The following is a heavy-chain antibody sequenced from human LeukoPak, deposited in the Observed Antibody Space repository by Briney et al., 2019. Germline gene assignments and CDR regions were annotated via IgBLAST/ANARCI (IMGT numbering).Heavy chain of an antibody. Sequence: GSLRLSCAASGFTVSSNYMSWVRQAPGKGLEWVSVIYSGGSTYYADSVKGRFTISRDNSENTLYLQMNSLRAEGTAVYYCAKERGYCSSTSCYAEFGYWGQGTLVTFSS. CDR2: IYSGGST. D-gene: IGHD2-2*01. J-gene: IGHJ4*02. CDR1: GFTVSSNY. V-gene: IGHV3-53*01. CDR3: AKERGYCSSTSCYAEFGY.